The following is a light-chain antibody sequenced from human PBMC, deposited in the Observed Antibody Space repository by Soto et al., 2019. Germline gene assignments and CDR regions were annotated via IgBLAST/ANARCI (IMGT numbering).Light chain of an antibody. CDR1: QSVSSY. CDR2: DAS. J-gene: IGKJ5*01. V-gene: IGKV3-11*01. Sequence: EIVLTQSPATLSLSPGERATLSCRASQSVSSYLAWYQQRPGQAPRLLIYDASNRATGVPARFSGSGSGIDFTLTISSLEPEDCAVYYCQQRSNWPPITFGQGTRLEIK. CDR3: QQRSNWPPIT.